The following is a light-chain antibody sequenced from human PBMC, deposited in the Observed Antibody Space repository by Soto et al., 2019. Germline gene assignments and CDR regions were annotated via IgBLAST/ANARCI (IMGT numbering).Light chain of an antibody. CDR2: GAS. V-gene: IGKV3-20*01. CDR1: QSVSSSY. J-gene: IGKJ5*01. Sequence: EIVLTQSPGTLSLCPGERATISWLASQSVSSSYLAWYQQKPGQAPRLLIYGASSRATGIPDRFSGSGSGTDFTLTISRLEPEDFAVYYCQQYGSSPPITFGQGTRLEI. CDR3: QQYGSSPPIT.